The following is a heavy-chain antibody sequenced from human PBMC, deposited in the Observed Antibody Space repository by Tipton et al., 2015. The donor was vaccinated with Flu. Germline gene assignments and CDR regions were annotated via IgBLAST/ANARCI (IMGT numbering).Heavy chain of an antibody. J-gene: IGHJ6*02. D-gene: IGHD3-16*01. Sequence: QLVQSGAEVKKPGSSVKVSCKASGGTFSSYAISWVRQAPGQGLEWMGGIIPIFGTANYAQKFQGRVTITAGESTGTAYMELSSLRSGDPAGYYCAGPLEGPDFDCRWGGFRGGRDVRGQGPTVPVSS. V-gene: IGHV1-69*01. CDR2: IIPIFGTA. CDR1: GGTFSSYA. CDR3: AGPLEGPDFDCRWGGFRGGRDV.